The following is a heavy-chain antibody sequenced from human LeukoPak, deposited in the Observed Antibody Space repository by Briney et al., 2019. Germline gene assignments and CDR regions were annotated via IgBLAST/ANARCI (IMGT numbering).Heavy chain of an antibody. D-gene: IGHD3-16*02. CDR3: AKAVITDDAFDI. CDR2: ISGSGGST. J-gene: IGHJ3*02. Sequence: GGSLRLSCAASGFTFSSYEMNWVRQAPGKGLEWVSAISGSGGSTYYADSVKGRFTISRDNSKNTLYLQMNSLRAEDTAVYYCAKAVITDDAFDIWGQGTMVTVSS. CDR1: GFTFSSYE. V-gene: IGHV3-23*01.